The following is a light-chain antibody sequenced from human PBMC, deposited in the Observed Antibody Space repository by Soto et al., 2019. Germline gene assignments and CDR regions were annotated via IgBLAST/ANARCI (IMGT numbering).Light chain of an antibody. CDR2: GAS. V-gene: IGKV3-15*01. J-gene: IGKJ1*01. CDR3: QQYNNWPWT. CDR1: QSVSNY. Sequence: EIVLTQSPATLSLSPGERANLSCRASQSVSNYFAWYQQKPGQAPRLLIYGASTRATGIPVRFSGSGSGTEFTLTISSLQSEDFAVYYCQQYNNWPWTFGQGTKV.